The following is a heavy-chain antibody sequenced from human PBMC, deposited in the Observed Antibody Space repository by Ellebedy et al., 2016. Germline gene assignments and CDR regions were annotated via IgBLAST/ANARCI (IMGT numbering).Heavy chain of an antibody. Sequence: GESLKISCATSGFAFSNYGMHWVRQAPGKGLEWVAVVSFDGSNKYYADSVKGRFTISRDDAKTSLYLQMDSLRVEDTAVYYCARGARYANWGQGTLVTVSS. CDR3: ARGARYAN. CDR1: GFAFSNYG. V-gene: IGHV3-30*03. CDR2: VSFDGSNK. J-gene: IGHJ4*02. D-gene: IGHD2-2*01.